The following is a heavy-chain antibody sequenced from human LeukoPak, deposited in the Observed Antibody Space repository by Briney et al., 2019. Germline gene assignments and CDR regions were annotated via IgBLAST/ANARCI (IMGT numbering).Heavy chain of an antibody. J-gene: IGHJ4*02. CDR3: ARDLNPYYDFWSGHKGFDY. CDR2: IWYDGSNK. D-gene: IGHD3-3*01. Sequence: GGSLRLSCAASGFTFSSYGMHWVRQAPGKVLEWVAVIWYDGSNKYYADSVKGRFTISRDNSKNTLYLQMNSLRAEDTAVYYCARDLNPYYDFWSGHKGFDYWGQGTLVTVSS. V-gene: IGHV3-33*01. CDR1: GFTFSSYG.